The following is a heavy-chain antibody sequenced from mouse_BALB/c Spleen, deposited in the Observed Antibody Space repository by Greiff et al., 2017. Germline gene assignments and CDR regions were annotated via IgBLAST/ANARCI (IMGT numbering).Heavy chain of an antibody. CDR2: ISYSGST. D-gene: IGHD2-1*01. J-gene: IGHJ4*01. CDR3: ARYGNYRGGAMDY. Sequence: VQLKESGPGLVKPSQSLSLTCTVTGYSITSDYAWNWIRQFPGNKLEWMGYISYSGSTSYNPSLKSRISITRDTSKNQFFLQLNSVTTEDTATYYCARYGNYRGGAMDYWGQGTSVTVSS. V-gene: IGHV3-2*02. CDR1: GYSITSDYA.